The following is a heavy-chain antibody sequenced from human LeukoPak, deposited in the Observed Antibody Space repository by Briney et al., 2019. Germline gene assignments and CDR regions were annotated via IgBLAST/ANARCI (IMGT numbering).Heavy chain of an antibody. J-gene: IGHJ4*02. CDR3: TRNYDSSGYDY. CDR2: IRSKINTYAT. D-gene: IGHD3-22*01. V-gene: IGHV3-73*01. Sequence: PGGSLRLSCAASGFTFSGSAIHWVRQASGKGLEWVGRIRSKINTYATAYAASVKGRFTISRDDSKNTAYLQMNSLKTEDTAVYYCTRNYDSSGYDYWGQGTLVTVSS. CDR1: GFTFSGSA.